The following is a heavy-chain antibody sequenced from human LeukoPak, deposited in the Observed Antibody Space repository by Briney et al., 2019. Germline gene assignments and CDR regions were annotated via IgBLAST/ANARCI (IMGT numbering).Heavy chain of an antibody. CDR2: IRYDGSNK. CDR3: AKGLYSSSWYYFDY. D-gene: IGHD6-13*01. CDR1: GFTFSSYG. Sequence: HPGGSLRLSCAASGFTFSSYGMHWVRQAPGKGLEWVAFIRYDGSNKYYADSVKGRFTISRDNSKNTLYLQMNSLRAEDTAVYYCAKGLYSSSWYYFDYWGQGTLVTVSS. V-gene: IGHV3-30*02. J-gene: IGHJ4*02.